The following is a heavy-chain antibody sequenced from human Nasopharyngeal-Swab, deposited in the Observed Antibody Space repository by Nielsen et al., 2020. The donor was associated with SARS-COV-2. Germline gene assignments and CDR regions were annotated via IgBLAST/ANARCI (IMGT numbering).Heavy chain of an antibody. CDR1: GFTFSSYG. D-gene: IGHD6-13*01. CDR2: ISYDGSKE. J-gene: IGHJ5*02. V-gene: IGHV3-30*03. CDR3: ARPLSRDSTWTTEANWFDP. Sequence: GGSLRLSCAASGFTFSSYGMHWVRQAPGKGLEWVAVISYDGSKEYYADSVKGRFTISRDNSENTVYLQMNSLRAEDTALYHCARPLSRDSTWTTEANWFDPWGQGTLVTVSS.